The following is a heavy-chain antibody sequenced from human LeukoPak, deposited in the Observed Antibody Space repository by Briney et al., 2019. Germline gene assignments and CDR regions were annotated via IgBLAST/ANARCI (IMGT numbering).Heavy chain of an antibody. CDR1: GYTFTGYY. Sequence: ASVKVSCKASGYTFTGYYMHWVRQAPGQGLEWMGWINPNSGGTNYAQKFQGRVTITTDESTSTAYMELSSLRSEDTAVYYCARTPHMYYYDSSGYYYFMDYWGQGTLVTVSS. D-gene: IGHD3-22*01. CDR3: ARTPHMYYYDSSGYYYFMDY. CDR2: INPNSGGT. V-gene: IGHV1-2*02. J-gene: IGHJ4*02.